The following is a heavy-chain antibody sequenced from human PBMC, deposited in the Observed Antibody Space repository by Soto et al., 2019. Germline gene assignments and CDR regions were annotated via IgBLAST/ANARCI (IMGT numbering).Heavy chain of an antibody. J-gene: IGHJ4*02. V-gene: IGHV3-30*18. CDR3: AKDSIWFGELWHLNY. CDR2: ISYDGSNK. Sequence: GGSLRLSCAASGFTFSSYGMHWVRQAPGKGLEWVAVISYDGSNKYYADSVKGRFTISRDNSKNTLYLQMNSLRAEDTAVYYCAKDSIWFGELWHLNYWGQGTLVTVSS. D-gene: IGHD3-10*01. CDR1: GFTFSSYG.